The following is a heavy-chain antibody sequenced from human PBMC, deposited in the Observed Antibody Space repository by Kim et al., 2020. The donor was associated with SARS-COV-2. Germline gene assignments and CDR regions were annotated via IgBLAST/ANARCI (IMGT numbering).Heavy chain of an antibody. Sequence: ASVKVSCKVSGYTLTELSMHWVRQAPGKGLEWMGGFDPEDGETIYAQKFQGRVTMTEDTSTDTAYMELSSLRSEDTAVYYCATVTGSSSWRGDYYYGMDVWGQGTTVTVSS. V-gene: IGHV1-24*01. CDR2: FDPEDGET. CDR3: ATVTGSSSWRGDYYYGMDV. J-gene: IGHJ6*02. D-gene: IGHD6-13*01. CDR1: GYTLTELS.